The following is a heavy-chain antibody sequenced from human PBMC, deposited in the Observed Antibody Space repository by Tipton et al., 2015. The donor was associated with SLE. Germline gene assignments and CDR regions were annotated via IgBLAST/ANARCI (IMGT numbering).Heavy chain of an antibody. J-gene: IGHJ4*02. CDR1: GGSISSSRYY. CDR2: VYHCGST. Sequence: LRLSCTVSGGSISSSRYYWGWIRQPPGKVLQCFGYVYHCGSTYYNPSLKSRVTISVDRSKTQFSLKLSSVTAADTAVYYCARGDGYNFDYWGQGTLVTVSS. CDR3: ARGDGYNFDY. V-gene: IGHV4-39*07. D-gene: IGHD5-24*01.